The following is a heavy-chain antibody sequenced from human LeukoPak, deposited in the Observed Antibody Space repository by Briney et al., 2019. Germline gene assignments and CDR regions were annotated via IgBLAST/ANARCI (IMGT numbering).Heavy chain of an antibody. V-gene: IGHV1-46*01. D-gene: IGHD5-12*01. CDR3: ASAGTGVATMDY. J-gene: IGHJ4*02. CDR2: INPSGGST. CDR1: GYTFTSYY. Sequence: ASVKVSCKASGYTFTSYYMHCVRQAPGQGLEWMGIINPSGGSTSYAQKFQGRVTMTRDTSTSTVYMELSSLRSEDTAVYYCASAGTGVATMDYWGQGTLATVSS.